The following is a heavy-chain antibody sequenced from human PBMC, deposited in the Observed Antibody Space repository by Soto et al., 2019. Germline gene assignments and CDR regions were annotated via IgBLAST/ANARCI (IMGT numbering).Heavy chain of an antibody. CDR2: ISGGGDRA. D-gene: IGHD2-2*01. CDR1: GFTFINYA. CDR3: ARKVLGSTSRPDWWYFEL. J-gene: IGHJ2*01. V-gene: IGHV3-23*01. Sequence: EVQLLESGGGLVQPGGSLRLSCVGSGFTFINYAMNWVRQPPGKGLEWVSTISGGGDRAFDADTVKGRFTISRDNSKNTVNLQMNSLRADDTAVYYCARKVLGSTSRPDWWYFELWGRGTLVTVSS.